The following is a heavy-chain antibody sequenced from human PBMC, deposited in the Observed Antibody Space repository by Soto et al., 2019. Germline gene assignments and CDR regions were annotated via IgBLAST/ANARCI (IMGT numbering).Heavy chain of an antibody. Sequence: EVQLVESGGGLVQPGGSLRISCAVSGFSIASYWMSWVRQAPGKGLEWVATTKEDGSEIYYVDSVRGRFTISRDNAENSLYLQMNSLSAEDTAVYFCARDVGFDYVNWGQGTLVTGSS. V-gene: IGHV3-7*01. CDR2: TKEDGSEI. J-gene: IGHJ4*02. D-gene: IGHD3-16*01. CDR1: GFSIASYW. CDR3: ARDVGFDYVN.